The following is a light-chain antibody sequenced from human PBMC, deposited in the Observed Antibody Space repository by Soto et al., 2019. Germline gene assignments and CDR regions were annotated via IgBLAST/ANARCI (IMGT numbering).Light chain of an antibody. CDR2: DAS. V-gene: IGKV1-5*01. CDR3: QQYHTSSIT. J-gene: IGKJ5*01. CDR1: QTISSW. Sequence: DIQMTQSPSTLSASVGDRVTITCRGSQTISSWLAWYQQKPGKAPNLLIYDASTLERGVPSRFSGTASGTEFTLTIDRLQPDDFATYYCQQYHTSSITSGQGTRLEIK.